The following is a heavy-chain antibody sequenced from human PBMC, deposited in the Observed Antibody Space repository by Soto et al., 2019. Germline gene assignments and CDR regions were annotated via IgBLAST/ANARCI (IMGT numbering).Heavy chain of an antibody. J-gene: IGHJ6*02. Sequence: ASVKVSCKSSAYTFTSYGISWVRQAPGQGLEWLGWISAANGDTNYAQELQGRLTLATDTSTSTAYLELRSLRSDDTAVYYCATERQLVGVGCYYALDVWGQGTTVTVSS. CDR2: ISAANGDT. CDR3: ATERQLVGVGCYYALDV. V-gene: IGHV1-18*04. CDR1: AYTFTSYG. D-gene: IGHD6-6*01.